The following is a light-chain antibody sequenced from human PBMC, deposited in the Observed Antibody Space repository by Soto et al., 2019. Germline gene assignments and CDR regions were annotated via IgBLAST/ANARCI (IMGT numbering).Light chain of an antibody. CDR2: EVS. Sequence: QSVLTQPASVSGSPGQSITISCTGTSSDVGAYNYVSWYQQHPGKAPKLMIYEVSNRPSGVSDRFSGSKSGNTASLTISGLQAGDEADYYCSSYTSGSRVFGGGTKLTVL. CDR1: SSDVGAYNY. V-gene: IGLV2-14*03. J-gene: IGLJ2*01. CDR3: SSYTSGSRV.